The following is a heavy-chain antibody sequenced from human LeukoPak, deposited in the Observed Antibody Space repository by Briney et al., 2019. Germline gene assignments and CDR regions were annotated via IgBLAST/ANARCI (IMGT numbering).Heavy chain of an antibody. CDR1: GFTFSSYW. D-gene: IGHD3-10*01. V-gene: IGHV3-7*03. Sequence: PGGSLRLSCAASGFTFSSYWMSWVRQAPGKGLEWVANIKQDGSEKYYVDSVKGRFTISRDNAKSSLYLQMNSLRAEDTAVYYCARLDYYGSGSYQVDYWGQGTLVTVSS. J-gene: IGHJ4*02. CDR2: IKQDGSEK. CDR3: ARLDYYGSGSYQVDY.